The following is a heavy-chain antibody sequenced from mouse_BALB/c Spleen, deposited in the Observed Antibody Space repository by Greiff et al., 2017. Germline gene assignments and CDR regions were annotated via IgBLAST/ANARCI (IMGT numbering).Heavy chain of an antibody. D-gene: IGHD2-1*01. J-gene: IGHJ3*01. V-gene: IGHV3-2*02. CDR1: GHSITSDYA. Sequence: EVQGVESGPGLVKPSQSLSLTCTVTGHSITSDYAWNWIRQFPGNKLEWMGYISYSGSTSYNPSLKSRISITRDTSKNQFFLQLNSVTTEDTATYYCARGNWFAYWGQGTLVTVSA. CDR2: ISYSGST. CDR3: ARGNWFAY.